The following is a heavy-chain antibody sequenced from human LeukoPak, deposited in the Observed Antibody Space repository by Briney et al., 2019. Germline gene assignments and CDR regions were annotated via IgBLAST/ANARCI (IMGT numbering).Heavy chain of an antibody. CDR1: GFTFSDYG. CDR3: AKGIPGSHPYYYFAMDV. Sequence: GKFLRLSCSTSGFTFSDYGMHWVRQAPGKGLEWLAVISFDENNEYYADSAKGRFTISRDNSKSTLFLQMNSLRDEDTAVYYCAKGIPGSHPYYYFAMDVWGQGTTVAVSS. V-gene: IGHV3-30*18. CDR2: ISFDENNE. D-gene: IGHD3-16*02. J-gene: IGHJ6*02.